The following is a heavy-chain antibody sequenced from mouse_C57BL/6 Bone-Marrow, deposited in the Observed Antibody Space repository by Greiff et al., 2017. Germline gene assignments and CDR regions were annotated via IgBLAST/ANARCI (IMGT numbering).Heavy chain of an antibody. CDR2: IWSGGST. J-gene: IGHJ4*01. V-gene: IGHV2-2*01. D-gene: IGHD3-3*01. CDR3: ARGDSPYYYAMDY. CDR1: GFSLTSYG. Sequence: VKVIESGPGLVQPSQSLSITCTVSGFSLTSYGVHWVRQSPGKGLEWLGVIWSGGSTDYNAAFISRLSISKDNSKSQVFFKMNSLQADDTAIYYCARGDSPYYYAMDYWGQGTSVTVSS.